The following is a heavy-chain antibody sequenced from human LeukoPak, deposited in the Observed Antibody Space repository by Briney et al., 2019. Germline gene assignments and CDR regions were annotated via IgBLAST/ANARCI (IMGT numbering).Heavy chain of an antibody. V-gene: IGHV4-4*02. J-gene: IGHJ4*02. CDR2: IYHSGST. D-gene: IGHD5-12*01. Sequence: SGTLSLTCAVSGGSISSSNWWSWVRQPPGKGLEWIGEIYHSGSTNYNPSLKSRVTMPVDKSKKQYSLKLSSVTAADTAVYYCARDPGGYSGYGRGYYFDFWGQGTLVTVSS. CDR1: GGSISSSNW. CDR3: ARDPGGYSGYGRGYYFDF.